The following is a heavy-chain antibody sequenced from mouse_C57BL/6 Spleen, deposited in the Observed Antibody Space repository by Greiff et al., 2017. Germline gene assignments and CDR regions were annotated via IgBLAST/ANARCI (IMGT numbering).Heavy chain of an antibody. Sequence: EVKVVESGGGLVKPGGSLKLSCVASGFTFSDYGMHWVRQAPEKGLEWVAYISSGSSTIYYADTVKGRFTISRDNAKNTLFLQMTSLRSEDTAMYYCARPGDYDDYYAMDYWGQGTSVTVSS. CDR3: ARPGDYDDYYAMDY. CDR1: GFTFSDYG. J-gene: IGHJ4*01. CDR2: ISSGSSTI. D-gene: IGHD2-4*01. V-gene: IGHV5-17*01.